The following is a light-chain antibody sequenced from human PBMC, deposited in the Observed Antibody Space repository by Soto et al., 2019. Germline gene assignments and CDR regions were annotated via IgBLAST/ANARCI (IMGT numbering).Light chain of an antibody. CDR1: QSISTS. CDR2: DAS. V-gene: IGKV1-5*01. J-gene: IGKJ2*01. CDR3: QQYNREYT. Sequence: DIQMTQSPSTMSAYVGDRVTITCRASQSISTSLACYQQKPGKAPKFLIYDASSLESGVLSRFSGSGSGTEFTLTLISLQPDDFASYYCQQYNREYTFCHGTKLEIK.